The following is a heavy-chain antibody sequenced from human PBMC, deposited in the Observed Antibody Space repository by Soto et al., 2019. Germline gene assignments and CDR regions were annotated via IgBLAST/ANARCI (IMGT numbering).Heavy chain of an antibody. Sequence: DVQLLESGGGLVKPGGSLRLSCAASGFTFSSYAINWVRQAPGKGLEWVSGISGSGGSIYYADSVEGRFTISRDNSGNTVYLQMNSLRVEDTALYYCAKEFSSGWYYFDYWGQGTLVTVSS. CDR2: ISGSGGSI. D-gene: IGHD6-19*01. CDR3: AKEFSSGWYYFDY. J-gene: IGHJ4*02. CDR1: GFTFSSYA. V-gene: IGHV3-23*01.